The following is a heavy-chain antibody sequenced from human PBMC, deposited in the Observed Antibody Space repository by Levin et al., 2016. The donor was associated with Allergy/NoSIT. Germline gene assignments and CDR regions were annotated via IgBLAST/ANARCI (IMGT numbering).Heavy chain of an antibody. D-gene: IGHD2-2*01. Sequence: WIRQPPGKGLEWIGEIYHSGSTNYNPSLKSRVTISVDKSKNQFSLKLSSVTAADTAVYYCARDPRIVVVPAATQRGLYYYYYMDVWGKGTTVTVSS. CDR3: ARDPRIVVVPAATQRGLYYYYYMDV. V-gene: IGHV4-4*02. J-gene: IGHJ6*03. CDR2: IYHSGST.